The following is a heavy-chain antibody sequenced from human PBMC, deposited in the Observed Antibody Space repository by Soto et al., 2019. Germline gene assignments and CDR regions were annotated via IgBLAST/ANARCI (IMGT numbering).Heavy chain of an antibody. J-gene: IGHJ6*02. CDR1: GGSISSYY. Sequence: SETLSLTCTVSGGSISSYYWSWIRQPPGKGLEWIGYIYYSGSTNYNPSLKSRVTISVDTSKNQFSLKLSSVTAADTAVYYCATTADCSSTSCSPYYYYGMDVWGQGATVTVSS. V-gene: IGHV4-59*01. CDR3: ATTADCSSTSCSPYYYYGMDV. CDR2: IYYSGST. D-gene: IGHD2-2*01.